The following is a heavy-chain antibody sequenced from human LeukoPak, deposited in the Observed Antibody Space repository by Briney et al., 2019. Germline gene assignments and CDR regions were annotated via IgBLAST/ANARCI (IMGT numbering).Heavy chain of an antibody. CDR2: INHSGST. Sequence: SETLSLTCAVYGGSFSGYYWSWIRQPPGKGLEWIGEINHSGSTDYNPSLKSRVTISVDTSKNQFSLKLNSVTAADTAVYYCARGQLRLSNWGQGSLVIVSS. CDR1: GGSFSGYY. CDR3: ARGQLRLSN. D-gene: IGHD6-25*01. J-gene: IGHJ4*02. V-gene: IGHV4-34*01.